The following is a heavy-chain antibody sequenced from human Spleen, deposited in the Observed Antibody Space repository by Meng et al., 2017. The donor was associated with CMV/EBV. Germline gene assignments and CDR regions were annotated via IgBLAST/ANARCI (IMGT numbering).Heavy chain of an antibody. CDR2: IKPDGSAK. D-gene: IGHD3-10*01. CDR1: GFMFSNFY. V-gene: IGHV3-7*01. J-gene: IGHJ6*02. Sequence: GGSLRLSCEVSGFMFSNFYMNWVRQAPGKGLECVANIKPDGSAKYYVDSVKGRFTVSRDNAKNSLYLQMNSLRAEDTAVYYCARDGTVRGVNYYGMDVWGQGTTVIVSS. CDR3: ARDGTVRGVNYYGMDV.